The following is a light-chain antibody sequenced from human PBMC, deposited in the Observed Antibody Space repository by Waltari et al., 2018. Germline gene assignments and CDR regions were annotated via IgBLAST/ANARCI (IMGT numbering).Light chain of an antibody. V-gene: IGLV3-1*01. CDR1: KLGDKY. Sequence: SYELTQPPSVSVSPGQTASITCSGDKLGDKYACWYQQKPGRSPVLVIYQDSKRPSGIPERFSGSNSGNTATLTISGTRAMDEADYYCQAWDSSTAVFGGGTKLTVL. CDR3: QAWDSSTAV. CDR2: QDS. J-gene: IGLJ3*02.